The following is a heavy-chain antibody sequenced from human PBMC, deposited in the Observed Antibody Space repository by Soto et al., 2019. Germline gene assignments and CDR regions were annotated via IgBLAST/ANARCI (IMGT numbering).Heavy chain of an antibody. CDR2: IYWDDDK. Sequence: ITLKESGPTLVKPTQTLTLTCTFSGFSLSTSGVGVGWIRQPPGKALEWLALIYWDDDKRYSPSLKSRLTITKDTSKNQVVLTMTNMDPVDTATYYCAHRRGGIWFGEYRFDPWGQGTLVTVSS. J-gene: IGHJ5*02. V-gene: IGHV2-5*02. CDR1: GFSLSTSGVG. CDR3: AHRRGGIWFGEYRFDP. D-gene: IGHD3-10*01.